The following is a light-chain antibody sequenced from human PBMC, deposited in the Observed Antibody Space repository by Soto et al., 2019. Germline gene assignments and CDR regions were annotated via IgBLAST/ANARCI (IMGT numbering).Light chain of an antibody. CDR3: QQHGDWPLT. J-gene: IGKJ4*01. Sequence: EIVATQSPATLSVSPGERATLSCRASQSVGNNFAWYQQKPGQAPRLLIFATSTRATGVPARFSGSGSGTEFNLTISSLQSEDFAVYYCQQHGDWPLTFGGGAKVAIE. CDR1: QSVGNN. CDR2: ATS. V-gene: IGKV3-15*01.